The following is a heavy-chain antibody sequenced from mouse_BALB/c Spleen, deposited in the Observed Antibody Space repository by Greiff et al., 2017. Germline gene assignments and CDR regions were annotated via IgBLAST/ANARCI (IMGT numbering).Heavy chain of an antibody. Sequence: EVQGVESGAELVKPGASVKLSCTASGFNIKDTYMHWVKQRPEQGLEWIGRIDPANGNTKYDPKFQGKATITADTSSNTAYLQLSSLTSEDTAVYYCATDGYYGAYWGQGTLVTVSA. V-gene: IGHV14-3*02. J-gene: IGHJ3*01. CDR2: IDPANGNT. CDR1: GFNIKDTY. D-gene: IGHD2-3*01. CDR3: ATDGYYGAY.